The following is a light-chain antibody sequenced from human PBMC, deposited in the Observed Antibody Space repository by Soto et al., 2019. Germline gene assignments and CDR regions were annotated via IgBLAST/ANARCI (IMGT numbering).Light chain of an antibody. CDR3: KQCGSSPYT. CDR2: GAS. J-gene: IGKJ2*01. Sequence: EIVLTQSPGTLSLSPGERATLSCRASQSVSSTYLAWYQQKPGQAPRLLIYGASSRATGIPDRFSGGGSGTDFTLIISRLEPEDFAVYYCKQCGSSPYTFGQGTKLEIK. CDR1: QSVSSTY. V-gene: IGKV3-20*01.